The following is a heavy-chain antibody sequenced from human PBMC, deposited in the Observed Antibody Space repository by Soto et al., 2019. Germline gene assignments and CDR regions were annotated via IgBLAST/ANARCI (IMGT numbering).Heavy chain of an antibody. CDR2: VSGYNDKT. J-gene: IGHJ4*02. D-gene: IGHD2-21*01. CDR1: GYTFTNHG. Sequence: QVQLVQSGAELKKPGASVKVSCKASGYTFTNHGIIWVRQAPVQGLEWVGWVSGYNDKTKSAQKFQGRVTMTTDTSTNTAYMELRSLRSDDTAVYFCARDFYPVAYFFDYWGQGTLVTVSS. V-gene: IGHV1-18*04. CDR3: ARDFYPVAYFFDY.